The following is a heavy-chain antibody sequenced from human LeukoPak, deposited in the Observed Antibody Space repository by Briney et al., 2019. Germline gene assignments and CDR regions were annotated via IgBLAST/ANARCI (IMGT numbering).Heavy chain of an antibody. CDR3: ARVFSYDLKF. CDR1: GFTFSSYW. CDR2: IKQDGSEK. J-gene: IGHJ4*02. V-gene: IGHV3-7*01. Sequence: GGSLRLSCAASGFTFSSYWMTWVRQAPGKGLEWVATIKQDGSEKYCVDSVEGRFTISRDNAKNSLYLQMNSLRAEDTAVYYCARVFSYDLKFWGQGTLVTVSS. D-gene: IGHD5-18*01.